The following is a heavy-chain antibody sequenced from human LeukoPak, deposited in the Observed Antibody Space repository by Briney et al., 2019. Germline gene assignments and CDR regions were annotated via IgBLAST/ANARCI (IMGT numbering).Heavy chain of an antibody. Sequence: GGSLRLSCAASGFTVSSNYMSWVRQAPGKGLEWVSVIYSGGSTYYADSVKGRFTISKDNSKNTLYLQMNSLRAEDTAVYYCARAAYYYGSGSYSGRYYFDYWGQGTLVTVSS. CDR3: ARAAYYYGSGSYSGRYYFDY. CDR2: IYSGGST. CDR1: GFTVSSNY. J-gene: IGHJ4*02. V-gene: IGHV3-66*01. D-gene: IGHD3-10*01.